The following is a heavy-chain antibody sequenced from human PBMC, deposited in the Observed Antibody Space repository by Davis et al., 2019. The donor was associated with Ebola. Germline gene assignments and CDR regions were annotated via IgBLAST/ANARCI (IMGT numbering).Heavy chain of an antibody. D-gene: IGHD3-10*01. V-gene: IGHV4-39*01. CDR1: GGSISSSSYY. CDR2: IYYSGST. CDR3: ARLVLLWFGEEIMDV. Sequence: SETLSLTCTVSGGSISSSSYYWGWIRQPPGKGLEWIGSIYYSGSTNYNPSLKSRVTISETSKNQFSLKLSSVTAADTAVYYCARLVLLWFGEEIMDVWGQGTTVTVSS. J-gene: IGHJ6*02.